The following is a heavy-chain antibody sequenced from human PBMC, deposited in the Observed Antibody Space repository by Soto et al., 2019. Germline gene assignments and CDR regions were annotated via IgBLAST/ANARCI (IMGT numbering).Heavy chain of an antibody. CDR1: GFTFSSYA. Sequence: PGGSLRLSCAASGFTFSSYAMNWVRQAPGKGLEWVSSISSSSSYIYYADSVKGRFTISRDNAKNSLYLQMNSLRAEDTAVYYCARDSRGSGGSSELGPTVYGMDVWGQGTTVTVSS. CDR3: ARDSRGSGGSSELGPTVYGMDV. CDR2: ISSSSSYI. D-gene: IGHD2-15*01. J-gene: IGHJ6*02. V-gene: IGHV3-21*01.